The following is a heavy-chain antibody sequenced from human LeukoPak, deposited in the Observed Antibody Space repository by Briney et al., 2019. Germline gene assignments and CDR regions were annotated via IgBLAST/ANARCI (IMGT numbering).Heavy chain of an antibody. V-gene: IGHV3-23*01. J-gene: IGHJ4*02. CDR1: GFTFSSYA. CDR3: ARTASSCSGGSCSYDY. D-gene: IGHD2-15*01. CDR2: ISGSGGST. Sequence: GGSLRLSCAASGFTFSSYAMSWVRQAPGKGLERVSAISGSGGSTYYADSVKGRFTISRDNSKNTLYLQMNSLRAEDTAVYYCARTASSCSGGSCSYDYWGQGTLVTVSS.